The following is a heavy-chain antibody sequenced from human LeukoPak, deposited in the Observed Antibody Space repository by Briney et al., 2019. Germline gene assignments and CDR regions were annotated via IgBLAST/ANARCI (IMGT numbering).Heavy chain of an antibody. CDR3: ARSPPTIFDY. CDR1: GGPLSTSLYY. Sequence: PSETLSLTCSVSGGPLSTSLYYWVWIRQPPGKGLEWIGNIYYTGGTSYNPSLESRISISIDISKNLFSLDLTPFAAADTAVYYCARSPPTIFDYWGQGTLVSVSS. V-gene: IGHV4-39*01. J-gene: IGHJ4*02. CDR2: IYYTGGT. D-gene: IGHD5-12*01.